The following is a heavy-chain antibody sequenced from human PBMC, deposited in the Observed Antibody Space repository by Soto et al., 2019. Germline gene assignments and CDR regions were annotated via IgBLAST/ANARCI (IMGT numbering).Heavy chain of an antibody. V-gene: IGHV1-8*01. CDR3: ARDPFYGWFDT. J-gene: IGHJ5*02. CDR1: GHTLASYD. D-gene: IGHD3-16*01. CDR2: MTPDSGDT. Sequence: QVQLVQSGAEVRKPGASVKVSCKASGHTLASYDINWVRQATGQGLEWMGWMTPDSGDTGYAQKFQGRVTMSWDTSITTADMELSSRRSDDTAVYYCARDPFYGWFDTWGQGTLVTVSS.